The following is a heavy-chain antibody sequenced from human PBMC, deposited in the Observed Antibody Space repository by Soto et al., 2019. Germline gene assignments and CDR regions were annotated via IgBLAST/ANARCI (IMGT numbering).Heavy chain of an antibody. D-gene: IGHD5-12*01. CDR2: IVVGSGNT. V-gene: IGHV1-58*01. Sequence: SVKVSCKASGFTFTSSAVQWVRQARGQRLEWIGWIVVGSGNTNYAQKFQERVTITRDMSTSTAYMELSSLRSEDTAVYYCAADPGRIVATRGPFDYWGQGILVTVSS. CDR3: AADPGRIVATRGPFDY. J-gene: IGHJ4*02. CDR1: GFTFTSSA.